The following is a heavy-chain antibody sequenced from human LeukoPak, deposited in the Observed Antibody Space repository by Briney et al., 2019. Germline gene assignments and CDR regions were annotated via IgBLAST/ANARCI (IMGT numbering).Heavy chain of an antibody. J-gene: IGHJ4*02. CDR1: GFTVSTNY. Sequence: GGSLRLSCAASGFTVSTNYMTWVRQAPGKGLEWVSIIYSGAHTFYAESVKGRFTISRDNSKNTVYLQMNSLRAEDTAVYYCAKGVLWFGELELFDYWGQGTLVTVSS. V-gene: IGHV3-53*01. D-gene: IGHD3-10*01. CDR3: AKGVLWFGELELFDY. CDR2: IYSGAHT.